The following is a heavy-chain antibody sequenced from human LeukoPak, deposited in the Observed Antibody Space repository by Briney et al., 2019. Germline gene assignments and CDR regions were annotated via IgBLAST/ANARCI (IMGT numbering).Heavy chain of an antibody. Sequence: GVSVRLSCAASGFTFSSYAMSWVRQAPGKGLEWVSAISGSGGSTYYADSVKGRFTISRDNSKNTLYLQMNSLRAEDTAVYYCAKGYYYYFYGMDVWGQGTTVSVS. CDR2: ISGSGGST. CDR1: GFTFSSYA. V-gene: IGHV3-23*01. J-gene: IGHJ6*02. CDR3: AKGYYYYFYGMDV.